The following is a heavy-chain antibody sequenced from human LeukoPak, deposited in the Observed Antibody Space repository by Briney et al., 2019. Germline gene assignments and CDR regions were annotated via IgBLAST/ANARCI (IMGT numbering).Heavy chain of an antibody. J-gene: IGHJ4*02. CDR1: GFTFSSYA. D-gene: IGHD3-22*01. V-gene: IGHV3-23*01. Sequence: GGSLRLSCAASGFTFSSYAMSWVRQAPGKGLEWVSAISGSGGSTYYADSVKGRFTISRDNSKNTLCLQMNSLRAEDTAVYYCAKDLKTYYYDSSGPVFDYWGQGTLVTVSS. CDR3: AKDLKTYYYDSSGPVFDY. CDR2: ISGSGGST.